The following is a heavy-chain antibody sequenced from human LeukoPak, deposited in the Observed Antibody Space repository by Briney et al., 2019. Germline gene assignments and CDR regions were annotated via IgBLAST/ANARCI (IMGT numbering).Heavy chain of an antibody. Sequence: KAGGSLRLSCTASGFTFSSYYMTWIRQAPGKGLEWVSYISTSGSSIYYADSVKGRFTISRDNAKNSLYLQMNSLRAEDTAVYYCAKDRRGDNYYYYYMDVWGKGTTVTVSS. V-gene: IGHV3-11*01. J-gene: IGHJ6*03. CDR3: AKDRRGDNYYYYYMDV. CDR1: GFTFSSYY. CDR2: ISTSGSSI. D-gene: IGHD2-21*02.